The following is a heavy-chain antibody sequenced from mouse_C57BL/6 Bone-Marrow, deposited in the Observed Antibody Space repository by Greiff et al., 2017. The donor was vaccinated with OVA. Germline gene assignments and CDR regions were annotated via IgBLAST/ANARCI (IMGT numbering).Heavy chain of an antibody. D-gene: IGHD2-4*01. J-gene: IGHJ1*03. Sequence: QVQLQQSGAELVRPGTSVKLSCKASGYTFTSYWMHWVKQRPGQGLEWIGVIDPSDSYTNYNQKFKGKATLTVDTSSSTAYMQLSSLTSEDSAVYYCARYLGLRRLDVWGTGTTVTVSS. V-gene: IGHV1-59*01. CDR3: ARYLGLRRLDV. CDR1: GYTFTSYW. CDR2: IDPSDSYT.